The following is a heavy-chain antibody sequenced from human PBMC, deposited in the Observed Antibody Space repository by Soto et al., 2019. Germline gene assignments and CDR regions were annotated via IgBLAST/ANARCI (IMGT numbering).Heavy chain of an antibody. CDR1: GLSVSTGGYF. D-gene: IGHD5-18*01. Sequence: PPETLSLTCTVSGLSVSTGGYFWTWIRQHPEKGLEWIGNIYYSGMTYYNPSLRGRVSISLDPSESQFSLKLNSVTAADTAVYYCARDSSGPGYSYGKFDYWGQGALVTVSS. CDR3: ARDSSGPGYSYGKFDY. J-gene: IGHJ4*02. CDR2: IYYSGMT. V-gene: IGHV4-31*03.